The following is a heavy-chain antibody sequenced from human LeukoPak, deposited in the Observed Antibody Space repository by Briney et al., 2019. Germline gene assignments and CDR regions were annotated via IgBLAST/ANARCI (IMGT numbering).Heavy chain of an antibody. CDR3: ARYGSGTPGGEAIDY. CDR2: IIPIFGTA. J-gene: IGHJ4*02. D-gene: IGHD3-10*01. Sequence: ASVKVSCKASGGTFSSYAISWVRQAPGQGLEWMGGIIPIFGTANYAQKFQGRVTITTDESTSTAYMELSSLRSEDTAVYYCARYGSGTPGGEAIDYWGQGTLVTVSS. CDR1: GGTFSSYA. V-gene: IGHV1-69*05.